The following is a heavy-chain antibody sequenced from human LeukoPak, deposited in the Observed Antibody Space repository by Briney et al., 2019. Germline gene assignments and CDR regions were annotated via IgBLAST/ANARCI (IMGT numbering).Heavy chain of an antibody. CDR2: INHSGST. CDR3: ARAVRKAVARGYFDY. J-gene: IGHJ4*02. CDR1: GGSFSGYY. D-gene: IGHD6-19*01. Sequence: PSETLSLTCAVYGGSFSGYYWSWIRQPPGKGLEWIGEINHSGSTNYNPSLKSRVTISVDTSKNQFSLKLSSATAADTAMYYCARAVRKAVARGYFDYWGQGTLVTVSS. V-gene: IGHV4-34*01.